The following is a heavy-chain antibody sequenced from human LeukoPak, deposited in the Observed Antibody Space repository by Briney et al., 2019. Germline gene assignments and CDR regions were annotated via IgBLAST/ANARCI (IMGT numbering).Heavy chain of an antibody. D-gene: IGHD3-22*01. CDR3: AKGTYYYDSSGYYYFDY. Sequence: GGSLRLSCAASGFTFSSYGMHWVRQAPGKGLEWVAVISYDGSNKYYADSVKGRFTISRDNSKNTLYLQMNGLRAEDTAVYYCAKGTYYYDSSGYYYFDYWGQGTLVTASS. V-gene: IGHV3-30*18. CDR2: ISYDGSNK. J-gene: IGHJ4*02. CDR1: GFTFSSYG.